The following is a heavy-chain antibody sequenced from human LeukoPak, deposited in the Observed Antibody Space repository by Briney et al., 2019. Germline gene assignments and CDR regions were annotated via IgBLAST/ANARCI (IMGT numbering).Heavy chain of an antibody. CDR3: ARSGGSRGTVTPPGDF. CDR2: INADTGNT. CDR1: GYTFTTYT. D-gene: IGHD4-17*01. Sequence: EASVKVSFKASGYTFTTYTMHWVRQAPGQRLEWMGWINADTGNTKCSQEFQGRLTITRDTSASTVYMDLSSLKSEDMAVYYCARSGGSRGTVTPPGDFWGQGTLVTVSS. V-gene: IGHV1-3*03. J-gene: IGHJ4*02.